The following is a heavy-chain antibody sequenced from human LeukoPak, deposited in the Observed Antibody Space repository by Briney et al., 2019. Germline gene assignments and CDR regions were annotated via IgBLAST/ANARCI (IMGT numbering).Heavy chain of an antibody. Sequence: GRSLRLSCAASGFTFDDYAMHWVRQAPGRSLEWVSGISWNSGSIGYADSVKGRFTISRDDAKNSLYLQMNSLRAEDTALYYCAKDKGYCSGGSCYYFDYWGQGTLVTVSS. CDR2: ISWNSGSI. V-gene: IGHV3-9*01. CDR1: GFTFDDYA. J-gene: IGHJ4*02. D-gene: IGHD2-15*01. CDR3: AKDKGYCSGGSCYYFDY.